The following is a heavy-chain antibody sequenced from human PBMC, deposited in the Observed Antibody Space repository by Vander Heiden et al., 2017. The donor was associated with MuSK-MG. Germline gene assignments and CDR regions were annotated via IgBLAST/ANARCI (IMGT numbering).Heavy chain of an antibody. V-gene: IGHV3-48*02. Sequence: EVQLAEPGGGLVQPGGSRRLSCGASGFALRNCPLNWVRQAPGKGLEWVSYISLGSDAIYYADSVKGRFTISRDNARSSLFLQMNSLRDEDTGVYYCARDGGRGYNIDYWGQGTLVSVSS. CDR3: ARDGGRGYNIDY. CDR2: ISLGSDAI. J-gene: IGHJ4*02. CDR1: GFALRNCP. D-gene: IGHD5-12*01.